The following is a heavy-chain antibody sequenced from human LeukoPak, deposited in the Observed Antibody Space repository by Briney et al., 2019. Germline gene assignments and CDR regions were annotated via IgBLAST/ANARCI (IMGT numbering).Heavy chain of an antibody. Sequence: GGSLRLSCAASGFTVSSNYMSWVRQAPGKGLEWVSVIYSGGSTYYADSVKGRFTISRDNSKNTLYLQMNSLRAEDTAVYYCARDGEYCGGDCYPEGMDVWGQGTTVTVSS. CDR2: IYSGGST. J-gene: IGHJ6*02. CDR1: GFTVSSNY. D-gene: IGHD2-21*02. V-gene: IGHV3-66*01. CDR3: ARDGEYCGGDCYPEGMDV.